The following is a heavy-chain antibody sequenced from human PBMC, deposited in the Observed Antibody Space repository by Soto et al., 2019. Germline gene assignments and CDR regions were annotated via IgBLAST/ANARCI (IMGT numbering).Heavy chain of an antibody. V-gene: IGHV4-34*01. Sequence: PSETLSLTCAVSGGSLSGYYWSWIRQSPGKGLEWIGEIDHRGGSDYNPFLKSRVTISIDASKNRCSLVLISVTAADTAIYYCARYDKKNSHYGVDVWDQRTAVTVS. D-gene: IGHD1-1*01. CDR1: GGSLSGYY. CDR2: IDHRGGS. J-gene: IGHJ6*02. CDR3: ARYDKKNSHYGVDV.